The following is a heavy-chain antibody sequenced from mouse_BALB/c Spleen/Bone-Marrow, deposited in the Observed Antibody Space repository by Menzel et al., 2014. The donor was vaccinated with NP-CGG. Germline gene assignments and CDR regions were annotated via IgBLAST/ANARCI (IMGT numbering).Heavy chain of an antibody. J-gene: IGHJ2*01. CDR1: GYTFTYYT. Sequence: QVQLQQSGAEVARPGASVKISCKASGYTFTYYTMQWVKQRTGQGLEWIGYINPSSGSANYNQNFKDKATLTADKSSSTAYMQLTSLTSEDSAVYYCARGGTRYYFDYWGQGTTLTVSS. V-gene: IGHV1-4*01. CDR2: INPSSGSA. CDR3: ARGGTRYYFDY. D-gene: IGHD3-3*01.